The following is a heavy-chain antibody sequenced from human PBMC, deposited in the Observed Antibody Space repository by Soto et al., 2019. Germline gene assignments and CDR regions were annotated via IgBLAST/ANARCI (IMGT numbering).Heavy chain of an antibody. J-gene: IGHJ6*02. V-gene: IGHV1-2*02. Sequence: VQLVQSGAEVKWPGASVKVSCKSSEYTFTGQYIHWVRQAPGQGLEWMGWINPNSGGTKFAQKFQGRVTMTRDTSITTAYMELSSLRSDDTAVYFCARAGISAPRSGEFAMDVWGQGTPVTVSS. CDR1: EYTFTGQY. D-gene: IGHD6-13*01. CDR3: ARAGISAPRSGEFAMDV. CDR2: INPNSGGT.